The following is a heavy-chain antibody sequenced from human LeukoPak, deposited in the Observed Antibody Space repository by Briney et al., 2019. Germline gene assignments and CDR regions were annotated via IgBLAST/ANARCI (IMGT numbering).Heavy chain of an antibody. V-gene: IGHV5-51*01. Sequence: GESPKISCKGSGYSFTSYWIGWVRQMPGKGLEWMGIIYPGDSDTRYSPSFQGQVTISADKSISTAYLQWSSLKASDTAMYYCATFGCSSTSCYYPDAFDIWGQGTMVTVSS. CDR3: ATFGCSSTSCYYPDAFDI. CDR1: GYSFTSYW. CDR2: IYPGDSDT. D-gene: IGHD2-2*01. J-gene: IGHJ3*02.